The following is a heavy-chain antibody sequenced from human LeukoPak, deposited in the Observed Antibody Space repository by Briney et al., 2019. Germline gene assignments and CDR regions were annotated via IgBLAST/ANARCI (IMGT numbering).Heavy chain of an antibody. CDR1: GFTFSSYT. J-gene: IGHJ4*02. D-gene: IGHD1-14*01. CDR3: VRDGYNQNRFDF. CDR2: IKEDGTLA. Sequence: GGSLRLSCTASGFTFSSYTIHRVRQAPGQGLEWVANIKEDGTLAYYADSVRGRFSISRDNTRNSLFLQMSGLRAEDTAVYFCVRDGYNQNRFDFWGQGTLITVSS. V-gene: IGHV3-7*03.